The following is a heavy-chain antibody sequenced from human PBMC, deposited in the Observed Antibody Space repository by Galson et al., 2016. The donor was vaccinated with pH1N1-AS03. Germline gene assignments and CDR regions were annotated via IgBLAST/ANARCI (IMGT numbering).Heavy chain of an antibody. V-gene: IGHV3-23*01. Sequence: SLRLSCAASGFIFSSYAMHWVRQAPGKGLEWVSALSNSAASTYYADSVKGRFTISRDNSKNTLYLQMNSLRAEDTAIYYCAREIHFSGPLDYWGQGTLVTVSS. CDR1: GFIFSSYA. CDR2: LSNSAAST. D-gene: IGHD6-19*01. CDR3: AREIHFSGPLDY. J-gene: IGHJ4*02.